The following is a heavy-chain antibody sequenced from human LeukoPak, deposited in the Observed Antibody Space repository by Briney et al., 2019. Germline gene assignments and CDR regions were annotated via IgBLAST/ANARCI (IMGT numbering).Heavy chain of an antibody. CDR3: ARDLIVVVPAAINSYYYGMDV. Sequence: ASVKVSCKASGYTFTGYYMHWVRQAPGQGLEWMGWINPNSGGTNYAQKFQGRVTMTRDTSISTAYMELSRLRSDDTAVYYCARDLIVVVPAAINSYYYGMDVWGQGTTVTVSS. CDR2: INPNSGGT. V-gene: IGHV1-2*02. J-gene: IGHJ6*02. D-gene: IGHD2-2*02. CDR1: GYTFTGYY.